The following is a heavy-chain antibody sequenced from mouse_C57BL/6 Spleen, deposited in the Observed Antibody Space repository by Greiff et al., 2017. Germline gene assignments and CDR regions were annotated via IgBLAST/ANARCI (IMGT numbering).Heavy chain of an antibody. J-gene: IGHJ2*01. D-gene: IGHD1-1*01. CDR1: GFNIKDDY. CDR3: TLYGSSDVDY. V-gene: IGHV14-4*01. Sequence: VQLQQSGAELVRPGASVKLSCTASGFNIKDDYMHWVKQRPEQGLEWIGWIDPENGDTEYASKFQGKATITADTSSNTAYLQLSSLTSEDTAVYYCTLYGSSDVDYWGQGTTLTVSS. CDR2: IDPENGDT.